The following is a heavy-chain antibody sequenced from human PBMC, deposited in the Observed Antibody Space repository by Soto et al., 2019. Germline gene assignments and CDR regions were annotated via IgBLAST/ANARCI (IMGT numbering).Heavy chain of an antibody. CDR2: ISAYNGGT. J-gene: IGHJ6*03. V-gene: IGHV1-18*01. CDR3: ARDLGVVAPGLMDV. Sequence: ASVKVSCKASGYTFDTYAISWVLQAPGQGLEWMGWISAYNGGTSYAPKFQGRVSMTTDTPTSTAYMELTSLTSDDTALYFCARDLGVVAPGLMDVWGKGTTVTVSS. CDR1: GYTFDTYA. D-gene: IGHD6-13*01.